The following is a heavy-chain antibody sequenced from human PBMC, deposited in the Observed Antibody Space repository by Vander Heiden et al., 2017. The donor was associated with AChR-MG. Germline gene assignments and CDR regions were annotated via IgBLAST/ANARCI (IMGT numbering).Heavy chain of an antibody. Sequence: EVQLVQSGAEVNKPGESLKISCKGSGYSFTSYWIGWVRQMPGKGLEWMGIIYPGDSDTRYSPSFQGQVTISADKSISTAYLQWSSLKASDTAMYYCARHWGSVDTAIVIDYWGQGTLVTVSS. CDR2: IYPGDSDT. V-gene: IGHV5-51*01. J-gene: IGHJ4*02. CDR1: GYSFTSYW. CDR3: ARHWGSVDTAIVIDY. D-gene: IGHD5-18*01.